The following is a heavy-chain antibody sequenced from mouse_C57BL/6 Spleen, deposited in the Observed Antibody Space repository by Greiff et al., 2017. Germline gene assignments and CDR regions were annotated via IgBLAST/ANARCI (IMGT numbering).Heavy chain of an antibody. V-gene: IGHV1-26*01. CDR2: INPNNGGT. CDR3: ASGWDYAMDY. CDR1: GYTFTDYY. J-gene: IGHJ4*01. D-gene: IGHD1-2*01. Sequence: EVQLQQSGPELVKPGASVKISCKASGYTFTDYYMNWVKQSHGKSLEWIGDINPNNGGTSYNQKFKGKATLTVDKSSSTAYMELRSLTSEDSAVYYCASGWDYAMDYWGQGTSVTVSS.